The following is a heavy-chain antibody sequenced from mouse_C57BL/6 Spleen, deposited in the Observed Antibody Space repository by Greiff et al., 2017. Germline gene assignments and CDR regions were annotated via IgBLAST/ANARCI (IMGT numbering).Heavy chain of an antibody. D-gene: IGHD2-3*01. Sequence: VQLQQSGPELVKPGASVKISCKASGYAFSSSWMNWVKQRPGKGLEWIGRIYPGDGDTNYNGKFKGKATLTADKSSSTAYMQLSSLTSEDSAVYVGARERDGYYPLWYFEGWGTGTTVTVAS. CDR3: ARERDGYYPLWYFEG. J-gene: IGHJ1*03. V-gene: IGHV1-82*01. CDR2: IYPGDGDT. CDR1: GYAFSSSW.